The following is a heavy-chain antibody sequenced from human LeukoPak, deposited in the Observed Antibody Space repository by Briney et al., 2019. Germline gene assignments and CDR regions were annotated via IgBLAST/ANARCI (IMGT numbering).Heavy chain of an antibody. CDR2: ISGSGGST. J-gene: IGHJ6*02. V-gene: IGHV3-23*01. Sequence: GGSLRLSCAASGFTFSSYAMSWVRQAPGKGLEWVSAISGSGGSTYYADSVKGRFTISRDNPKNTLYLQMNSLRAEDTAVYYRAKVKITGTTDGTAVWGQGTTVTLSS. CDR1: GFTFSSYA. CDR3: AKVKITGTTDGTAV. D-gene: IGHD1-14*01.